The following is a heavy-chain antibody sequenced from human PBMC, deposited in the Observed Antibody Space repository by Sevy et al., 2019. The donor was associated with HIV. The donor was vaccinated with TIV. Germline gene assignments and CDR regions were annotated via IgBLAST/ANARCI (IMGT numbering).Heavy chain of an antibody. CDR1: GFTFSSYS. J-gene: IGHJ6*03. CDR3: ARDGDTAMVIPDYYYYMDV. V-gene: IGHV3-21*01. D-gene: IGHD5-18*01. CDR2: ISSSSSYI. Sequence: GGSLRLSCAASGFTFSSYSMNWVRQAPGKGLEWVSSISSSSSYIYYADSVKGRFTISRDNTKNSLYLQMNSLRAEDTAVYYCARDGDTAMVIPDYYYYMDVWGKGTTVTVSS.